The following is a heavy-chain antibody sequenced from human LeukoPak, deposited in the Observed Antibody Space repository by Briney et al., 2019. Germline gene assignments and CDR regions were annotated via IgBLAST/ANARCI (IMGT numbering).Heavy chain of an antibody. CDR3: ARGLPDYYDSRYYFDY. CDR2: ISAYNGNT. V-gene: IGHV1-18*01. D-gene: IGHD3-22*01. CDR1: GYTFTSYG. J-gene: IGHJ4*02. Sequence: ASVKVSCKASGYTFTSYGISWVRQAPGQGLEWMGWISAYNGNTNNAQKLQGRVTMTTDTSTSTAYMELRSLRSDDTAVYYCARGLPDYYDSRYYFDYWGQGTLVTVSS.